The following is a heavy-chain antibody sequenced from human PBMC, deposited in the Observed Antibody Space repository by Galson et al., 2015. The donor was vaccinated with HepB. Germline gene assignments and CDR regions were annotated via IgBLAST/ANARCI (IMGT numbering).Heavy chain of an antibody. CDR2: ISAYNGNT. CDR1: GYTFTSYG. D-gene: IGHD3-16*02. Sequence: SVKVSCKASGYTFTSYGISWVRQAPGQGLEWMGWISAYNGNTNYAQKLQGRVTMTTDTSTSTAYMELRSLRSDDTAVYYCARVLPYDYVWGSYPSPGAFDIWGQGTMVTVSS. J-gene: IGHJ3*02. V-gene: IGHV1-18*01. CDR3: ARVLPYDYVWGSYPSPGAFDI.